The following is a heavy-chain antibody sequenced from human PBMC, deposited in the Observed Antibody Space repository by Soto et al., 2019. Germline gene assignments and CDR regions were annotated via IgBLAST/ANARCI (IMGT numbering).Heavy chain of an antibody. CDR1: GGSISSSSYY. J-gene: IGHJ5*02. CDR3: ASGVVVVVAATGWFDP. D-gene: IGHD2-15*01. Sequence: SETLSLTCTVSGGSISSSSYYWGWIRQPPGKGLEWIGSIYYSGSTYYNPSLKSRVTISVDTSKNQFSLKLSSVTAADTAVYYCASGVVVVVAATGWFDPWGQGTLVTVSS. V-gene: IGHV4-39*01. CDR2: IYYSGST.